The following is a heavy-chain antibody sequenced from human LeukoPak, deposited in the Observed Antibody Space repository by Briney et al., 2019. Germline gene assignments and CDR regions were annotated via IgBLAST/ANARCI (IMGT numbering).Heavy chain of an antibody. Sequence: PGGSLRLSCAASGFTFDDYGMSWVRHAPGKGLEWVSGINWNGGSTGYADSVKGRFTISRDNAKNSLYLQMNSLRAEDTALYYCARLGGSYYYYMDVWGKGTTVTVSS. V-gene: IGHV3-20*04. CDR2: INWNGGST. CDR3: ARLGGSYYYYMDV. D-gene: IGHD3-10*01. J-gene: IGHJ6*03. CDR1: GFTFDDYG.